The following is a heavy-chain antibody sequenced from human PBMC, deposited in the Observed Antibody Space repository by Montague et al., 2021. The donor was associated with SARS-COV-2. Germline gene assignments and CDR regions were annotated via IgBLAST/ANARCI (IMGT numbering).Heavy chain of an antibody. V-gene: IGHV4-59*01. Sequence: SETLSLTCTVSGDSISDYYWSWIRQPPGMGLERIGYIFRSGATNYNPPLKSRVIISLDPSKSQFSLRLSPVTAADTAIYYCAKTSRGSRYFYGVDVWGQGTTVTVAS. CDR1: GDSISDYY. D-gene: IGHD3-10*01. J-gene: IGHJ6*02. CDR2: IFRSGAT. CDR3: AKTSRGSRYFYGVDV.